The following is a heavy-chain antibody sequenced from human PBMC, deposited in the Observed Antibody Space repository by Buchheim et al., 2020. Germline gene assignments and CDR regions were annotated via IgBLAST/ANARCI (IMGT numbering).Heavy chain of an antibody. V-gene: IGHV4-34*01. CDR1: GGSFSGYY. J-gene: IGHJ4*02. CDR3: AREVDTAMVLDY. CDR2: INQSGST. D-gene: IGHD5-18*01. Sequence: QVQLQQWGAGLLKPSETLSLTCAVYGGSFSGYYWSWIRQPPGKGLEWIGEINQSGSTNYNPSLKSRVPXSVDTSKNQLYLKLSSVTAADTAVYYCAREVDTAMVLDYWGQGTL.